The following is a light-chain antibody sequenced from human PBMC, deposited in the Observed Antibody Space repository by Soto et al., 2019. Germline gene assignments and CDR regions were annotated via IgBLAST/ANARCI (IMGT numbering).Light chain of an antibody. CDR3: TTWYDSLNGVV. Sequence: QSVLTQPPSASGTPGQRVTISCSGGSSNIGSNTVNWYQHFPGTAPKLLIFRDNQRPSGVPDRFSGSTSGTSASLAISGLQSEDEADYYCTTWYDSLNGVVFGGGTQLTVL. J-gene: IGLJ2*01. CDR1: SSNIGSNT. V-gene: IGLV1-44*01. CDR2: RDN.